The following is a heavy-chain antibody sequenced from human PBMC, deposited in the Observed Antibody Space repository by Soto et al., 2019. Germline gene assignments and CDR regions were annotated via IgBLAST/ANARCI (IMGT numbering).Heavy chain of an antibody. J-gene: IGHJ6*02. D-gene: IGHD2-2*01. Sequence: ASVKVSCKASGYTFISYGISWVRQAPGQGLEWMGWISAYNGNTNYAQKFQGRVTMTTDTSTSTAYMELRSLGSDDTAVYYCARVGIDYCSSVCSIYGMDVWGQGTTVTVSS. V-gene: IGHV1-18*01. CDR3: ARVGIDYCSSVCSIYGMDV. CDR2: ISAYNGNT. CDR1: GYTFISYG.